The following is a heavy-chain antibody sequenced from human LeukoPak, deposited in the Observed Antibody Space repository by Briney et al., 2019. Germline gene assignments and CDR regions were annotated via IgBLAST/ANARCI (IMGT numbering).Heavy chain of an antibody. CDR2: ISSSGST. V-gene: IGHV4-39*01. CDR1: GGSISSSSYY. J-gene: IGHJ4*02. Sequence: SETLSLTCSVSGGSISSSSYYWDWIRQPPGKGLEWIGSISSSGSTFYNPSLKSRVTISLDTAKNQFSLKLSSVTAADTAVYYCARGWGSGWPNPFDYWGQGTLVTVSS. CDR3: ARGWGSGWPNPFDY. D-gene: IGHD6-19*01.